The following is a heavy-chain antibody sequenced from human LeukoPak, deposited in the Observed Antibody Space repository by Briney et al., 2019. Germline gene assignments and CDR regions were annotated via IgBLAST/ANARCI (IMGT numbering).Heavy chain of an antibody. CDR2: IYSGGST. Sequence: GGSLRLSCAASGFTVSSNYMSWVRQAPGKGLEWVSVIYSGGSTNYADSVKGRFTISRDNSKNTLYLQMNSLRAEDTAVYFCAKDRLGGPYFFHYWGQGTLVTVSS. CDR1: GFTVSSNY. D-gene: IGHD3-16*01. V-gene: IGHV3-66*01. J-gene: IGHJ4*02. CDR3: AKDRLGGPYFFHY.